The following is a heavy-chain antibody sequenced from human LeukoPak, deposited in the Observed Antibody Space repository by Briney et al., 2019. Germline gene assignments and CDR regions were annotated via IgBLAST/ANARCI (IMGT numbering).Heavy chain of an antibody. D-gene: IGHD2-15*01. Sequence: GGSLRLSCAASGFTFSSYAMSWVRQAPGKGLEWVSAISGSGGSTYYADSVKGRFTISRDNSKNTLCLQMNSLRAEDTAVYYCARRYCSGGSCYSDDAFDIWGQGTMVTVS. J-gene: IGHJ3*02. CDR2: ISGSGGST. CDR3: ARRYCSGGSCYSDDAFDI. CDR1: GFTFSSYA. V-gene: IGHV3-23*01.